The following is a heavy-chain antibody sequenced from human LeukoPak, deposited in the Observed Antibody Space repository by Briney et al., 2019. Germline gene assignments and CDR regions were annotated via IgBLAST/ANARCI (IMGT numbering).Heavy chain of an antibody. J-gene: IGHJ4*02. Sequence: GGSLGLSCAASGFTFSNYAMSWVRQAPGKGLEWVSAINGGGGSTYFADSVKGRFTISRDNSKNTLCLQMNSLRAEDAAVYYCARRAYSGYRHFDYWGQGTLVTVSS. CDR3: ARRAYSGYRHFDY. CDR1: GFTFSNYA. D-gene: IGHD5-12*01. CDR2: INGGGGST. V-gene: IGHV3-23*01.